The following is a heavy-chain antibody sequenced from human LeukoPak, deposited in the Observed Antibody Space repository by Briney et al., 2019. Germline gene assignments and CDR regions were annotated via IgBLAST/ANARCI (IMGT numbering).Heavy chain of an antibody. D-gene: IGHD3-10*01. J-gene: IGHJ4*02. Sequence: PGGSLRLSCSASGFSVTSNYMSWVRQAPGKGLEWVSAISGSGGSTYYADSVKGRFTISRDNSKNTLYLQMNSLRAEDTAVYYCAKDLDGSGSYLYWGQGTLVTVSS. CDR3: AKDLDGSGSYLY. CDR1: GFSVTSNY. CDR2: ISGSGGST. V-gene: IGHV3-23*01.